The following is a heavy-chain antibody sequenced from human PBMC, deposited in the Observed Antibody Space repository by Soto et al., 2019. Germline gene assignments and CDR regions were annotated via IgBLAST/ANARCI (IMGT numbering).Heavy chain of an antibody. D-gene: IGHD3-3*01. Sequence: PGGSLRLSCAASGFTFSSYSMNWVRQAPGKGLEWVSSISSSSSYIYYADSVKGRFTISRDNAKNSLYLQMNSLRAENTAVYYCARDGAFGVVIIEYYYYMDVWAKGTTVPVSS. J-gene: IGHJ6*03. CDR1: GFTFSSYS. V-gene: IGHV3-21*01. CDR2: ISSSSSYI. CDR3: ARDGAFGVVIIEYYYYMDV.